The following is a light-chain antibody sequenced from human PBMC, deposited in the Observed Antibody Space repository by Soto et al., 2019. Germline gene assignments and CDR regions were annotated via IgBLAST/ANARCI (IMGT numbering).Light chain of an antibody. J-gene: IGKJ5*01. CDR3: QQSYKMPS. Sequence: EIPLTQSPSSLAASVGDRLTLTCRASRNVSIYLNWYQHKPGKGPTLLIHATSNLQIGVPSRFSGGGSGTEFTLTISSLEPEDIGTYYCQQSYKMPSFGQGTRLVIK. CDR1: RNVSIY. CDR2: ATS. V-gene: IGKV1-39*01.